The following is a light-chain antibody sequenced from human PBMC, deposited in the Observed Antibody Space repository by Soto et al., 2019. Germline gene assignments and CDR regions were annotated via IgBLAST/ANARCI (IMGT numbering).Light chain of an antibody. CDR1: SSDVGGYNY. CDR2: DVS. Sequence: QSALTQPASASGSPGQSITIFCTGTSSDVGGYNYVSWYQQHPGKAPKLMIYDVSNRPTGVSNRFSGSKSGNTASLTISGLQAEDEADYYCTSYSSSSTLYVFGTGTKLTVL. CDR3: TSYSSSSTLYV. J-gene: IGLJ1*01. V-gene: IGLV2-14*03.